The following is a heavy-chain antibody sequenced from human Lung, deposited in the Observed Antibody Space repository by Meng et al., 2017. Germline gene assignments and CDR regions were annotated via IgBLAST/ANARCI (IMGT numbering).Heavy chain of an antibody. Sequence: EVHLLGSGGSLVQPGWSLNLSCVASGFTFRSYCMSWGRQAPGKGLEWVSLIRGEGGNIYYADSVKVRFTISRDNAKNTLYLQMNSLRAEDTAVYYCTREAGDCVYWGQGILVTVSS. CDR1: GFTFRSYC. CDR2: IRGEGGNI. J-gene: IGHJ4*02. V-gene: IGHV3-23*01. D-gene: IGHD2-21*02. CDR3: TREAGDCVY.